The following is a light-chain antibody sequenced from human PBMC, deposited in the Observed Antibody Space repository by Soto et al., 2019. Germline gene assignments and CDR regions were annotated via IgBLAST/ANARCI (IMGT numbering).Light chain of an antibody. CDR2: GNN. V-gene: IGLV1-40*01. Sequence: QSVLRHPPSVSWAPGQRVTISCTGSSSNIGAGYDVHWYQQVSGTAPKLLIYGNNNRPSGVPDRFSGSKAGTSPSLAIAGLQAEDEDDYYCQSYDNSLRGYVFGTGTKVT. CDR3: QSYDNSLRGYV. J-gene: IGLJ1*01. CDR1: SSNIGAGYD.